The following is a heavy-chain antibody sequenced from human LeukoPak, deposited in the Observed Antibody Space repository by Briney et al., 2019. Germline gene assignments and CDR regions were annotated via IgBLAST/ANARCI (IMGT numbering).Heavy chain of an antibody. J-gene: IGHJ4*02. V-gene: IGHV1-2*02. CDR1: GYTFTGYY. D-gene: IGHD6-13*01. CDR2: INPNSGGT. Sequence: ASVKVSCKASGYTFTGYYMHWVRQAPGQGLEWMGWINPNSGGTNYAQSFQGRVTITADKSTSTAYMELSSLRSEDTAVYFCARWASIFSDSNWYAPLDYWGQGTLVTVSS. CDR3: ARWASIFSDSNWYAPLDY.